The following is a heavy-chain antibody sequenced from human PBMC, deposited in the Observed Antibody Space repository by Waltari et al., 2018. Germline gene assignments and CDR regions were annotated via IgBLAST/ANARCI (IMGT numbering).Heavy chain of an antibody. D-gene: IGHD4-4*01. V-gene: IGHV4-59*01. Sequence: QVQLQESGPGLVKPSETLSLTCTVSGGSISSYYWSWIRQPPGKGLEWIGYIYYSGSTNYNPSLKSRVTISVDTSKNQFSLKLSSVTAADTAVYYCARLTTDHSGVDYWGQGTLVTVSS. CDR2: IYYSGST. J-gene: IGHJ4*02. CDR1: GGSISSYY. CDR3: ARLTTDHSGVDY.